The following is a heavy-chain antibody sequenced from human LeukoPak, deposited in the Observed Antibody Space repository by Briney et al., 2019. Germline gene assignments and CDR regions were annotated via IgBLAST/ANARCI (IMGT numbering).Heavy chain of an antibody. Sequence: GGSLRLSCAASGFTFSSYSMNWVRQAPGKGLEWVSSISSSSSYIYYADSVKGRFTISRDNAKNSLYLQMNSLRAEDTAVYYCARVGALLWLGEPYGMDVWGQGTTVTVSS. J-gene: IGHJ6*02. CDR1: GFTFSSYS. CDR3: ARVGALLWLGEPYGMDV. D-gene: IGHD3-10*01. V-gene: IGHV3-21*01. CDR2: ISSSSSYI.